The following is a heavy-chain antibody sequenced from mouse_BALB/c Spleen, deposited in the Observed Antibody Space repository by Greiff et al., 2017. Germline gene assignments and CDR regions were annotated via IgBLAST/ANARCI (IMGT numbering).Heavy chain of an antibody. Sequence: VQRVESGPGLVAPSQSLSITCTVSGFSLTSYGVHWVRQPPGKGLEWLGVIWAGGSTNYNSALMSRLSISKDNSKSQVFLKMNSLQTDDTAMYYCARDHDGYSLFAYWGQGTLVTVSA. J-gene: IGHJ3*01. CDR3: ARDHDGYSLFAY. D-gene: IGHD2-3*01. V-gene: IGHV2-9*02. CDR2: IWAGGST. CDR1: GFSLTSYG.